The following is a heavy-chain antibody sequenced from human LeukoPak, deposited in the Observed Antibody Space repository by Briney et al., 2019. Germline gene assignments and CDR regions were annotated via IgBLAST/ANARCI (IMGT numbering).Heavy chain of an antibody. CDR2: IYSSGST. CDR3: ARQAGFGLEFDP. CDR1: GGSIISYY. Sequence: SETLSLTCTVSGGSIISYYWGWIRQPPGKGLEWIGRIYSSGSTNYNPSLNSRVTMSVDTSKNQFSLKLSSVTAADTAVYYCARQAGFGLEFDPWGQGTLVTVSS. J-gene: IGHJ5*02. V-gene: IGHV4-4*07. D-gene: IGHD3-16*01.